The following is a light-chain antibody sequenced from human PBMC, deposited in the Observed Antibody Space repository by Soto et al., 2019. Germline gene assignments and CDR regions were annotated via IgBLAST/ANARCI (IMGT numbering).Light chain of an antibody. J-gene: IGLJ2*01. CDR1: SSDVGGYDY. CDR2: DVY. V-gene: IGLV2-14*01. Sequence: QSALTQPASVSGSPGQSITIPCTGTSSDVGGYDYVSWYQQHPGKAPKLIIYDVYVRPSGVPNRFSGSRSGNTASLTISGLQAEDEADYYCSSYASSTTSVFGGGTQLTVL. CDR3: SSYASSTTSV.